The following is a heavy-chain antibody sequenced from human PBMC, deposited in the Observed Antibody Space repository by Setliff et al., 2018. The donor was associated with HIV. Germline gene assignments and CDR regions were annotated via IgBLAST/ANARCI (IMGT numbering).Heavy chain of an antibody. V-gene: IGHV3-30*04. Sequence: PGGSLRLSCAASGFTFSSYAMHWVRQAPGKGLEWVAVISYDGSNKYYADSVKGRFTISRDNSKNTLYLQMNSLRTEDTAVYYCARAILSEWLFNGFDIWGQGTMVTVSS. CDR1: GFTFSSYA. D-gene: IGHD3-3*01. CDR3: ARAILSEWLFNGFDI. CDR2: ISYDGSNK. J-gene: IGHJ3*02.